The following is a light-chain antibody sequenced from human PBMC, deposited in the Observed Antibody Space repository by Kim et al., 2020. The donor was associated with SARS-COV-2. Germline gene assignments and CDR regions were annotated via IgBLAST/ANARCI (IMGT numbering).Light chain of an antibody. V-gene: IGKV1-39*01. CDR1: QSIYDY. J-gene: IGKJ4*01. CDR2: AAS. CDR3: QQSYSSPPT. Sequence: ASVGDRVTITWRASQSIYDYLNWYQQKPGKAPNLLIYAASSLQRGAPSRFSGSGSGTDYTLTISRLQPEDFATYFCQQSYSSPPTFGGGTKVDIK.